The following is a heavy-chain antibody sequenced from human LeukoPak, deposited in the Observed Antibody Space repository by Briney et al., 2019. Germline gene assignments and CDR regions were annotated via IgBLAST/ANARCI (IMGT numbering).Heavy chain of an antibody. CDR1: GFTFSSYW. J-gene: IGHJ4*02. CDR2: IRQDGSEK. CDR3: ARDSAGNDY. V-gene: IGHV3-7*01. Sequence: PGGSLRLSCAASGFTFSSYWMKWVRQAPGKGLEWVANIRQDGSEKNYVDSVKGRFTISRDNAKNSLYLQMNSLRAEDTAMYYCARDSAGNDYWGQGALVTVSS. D-gene: IGHD6-13*01.